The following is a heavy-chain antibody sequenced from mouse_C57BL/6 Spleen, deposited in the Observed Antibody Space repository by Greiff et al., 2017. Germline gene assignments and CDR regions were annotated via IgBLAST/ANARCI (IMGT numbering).Heavy chain of an antibody. V-gene: IGHV1-82*01. Sequence: QVQLKESGPELVKPGASVKISCKASGYAFSSSWMNWVKQRPGKGLEWIGRIYPGDGDTNYNGKFKGKATLTADKSSSTAYMQLSSLTSEDSAVYFCARPRIYDGYFDYWGQGTTLTVSS. CDR2: IYPGDGDT. CDR1: GYAFSSSW. D-gene: IGHD2-3*01. CDR3: ARPRIYDGYFDY. J-gene: IGHJ2*01.